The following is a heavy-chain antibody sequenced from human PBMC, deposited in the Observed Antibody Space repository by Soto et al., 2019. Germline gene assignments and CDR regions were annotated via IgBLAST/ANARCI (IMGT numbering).Heavy chain of an antibody. J-gene: IGHJ6*02. Sequence: PGGSLRLSCAASGFTVSSNYMSWVRQAPGKGLEWVSVIYSGGSTYYADSVKGRFTISRDNSKNTLYLQMNSLRAEDTAVYYCARYFGSGSYQDYYYYGMEVWGQGTTVTVSS. CDR2: IYSGGST. D-gene: IGHD3-10*01. CDR1: GFTVSSNY. CDR3: ARYFGSGSYQDYYYYGMEV. V-gene: IGHV3-53*01.